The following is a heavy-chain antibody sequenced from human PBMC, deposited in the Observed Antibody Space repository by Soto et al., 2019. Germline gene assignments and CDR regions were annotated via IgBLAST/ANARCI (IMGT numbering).Heavy chain of an antibody. D-gene: IGHD2-2*03. J-gene: IGHJ2*01. CDR1: GYTFTSYG. V-gene: IGHV1-18*01. CDR2: ISAYNGNT. Sequence: QVQLVQSGAEVKKPGASVKVSCKASGYTFTSYGISWVRQAPGQGLEWMGWISAYNGNTNYAQKLQGRVTMTTDTSTSTAYMEVRSLRADDTAVYYCARNSGYCSSTSCYWWYFDLWGRGTLVTVSS. CDR3: ARNSGYCSSTSCYWWYFDL.